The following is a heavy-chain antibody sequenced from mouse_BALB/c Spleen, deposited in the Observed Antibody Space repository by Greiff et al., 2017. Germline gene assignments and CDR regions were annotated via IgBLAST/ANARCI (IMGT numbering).Heavy chain of an antibody. V-gene: IGHV1-4*02. D-gene: IGHD2-2*01. J-gene: IGHJ3*01. Sequence: QVQLKESAAELARPGASVKMSCKASGYTFTSYTMHWVKQRPGQGLEWIGYINPSSGYTEYNQKFKDKTTLTADKSSSTAYMQLSSLTSEDSAVYYCARSGYYGYDGLGFAYWGQGTLVTVSA. CDR2: INPSSGYT. CDR1: GYTFTSYT. CDR3: ARSGYYGYDGLGFAY.